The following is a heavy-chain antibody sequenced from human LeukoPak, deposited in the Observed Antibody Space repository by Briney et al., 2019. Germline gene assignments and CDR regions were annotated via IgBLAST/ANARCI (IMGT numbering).Heavy chain of an antibody. D-gene: IGHD2-8*01. V-gene: IGHV7-4-1*02. Sequence: GASVKVSCRASGYTFTSYALNWVRQATGQGLEWMGWINTKTGNPTYAQGFTGRFVFSLDTSVRTAYLQISSLKAEDTAVYYCARGRFCSNDKCYSDYWGQGSLVTVSS. CDR1: GYTFTSYA. J-gene: IGHJ4*02. CDR3: ARGRFCSNDKCYSDY. CDR2: INTKTGNP.